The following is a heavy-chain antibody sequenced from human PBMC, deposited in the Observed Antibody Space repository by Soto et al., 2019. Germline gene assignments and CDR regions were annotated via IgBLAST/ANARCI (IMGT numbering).Heavy chain of an antibody. CDR3: AKGAWPFHYDSSGLGDYDY. D-gene: IGHD3-22*01. CDR2: VSASDGNT. CDR1: GFTFSNFG. J-gene: IGHJ4*02. V-gene: IGHV3-23*01. Sequence: EVQLLESGGGLVQPGGSLRLSCAASGFTFSNFGMSWVRQAPGKGLEWVSTVSASDGNTYYADSVKGRFTISRDNSKNTVYLQTKSLRVEDTAVYYCAKGAWPFHYDSSGLGDYDYWGQGTLVTVSS.